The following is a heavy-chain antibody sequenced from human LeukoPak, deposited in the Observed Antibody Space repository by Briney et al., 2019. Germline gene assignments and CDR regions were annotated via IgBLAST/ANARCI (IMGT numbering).Heavy chain of an antibody. V-gene: IGHV3-30*02. Sequence: GGSLRLSCVASGFSFSTYGMHWVRQAPGKGLEGVAFIRHDGSSKYYADSVKGRFTISRDNSKNTLYLQMNSLRADDTAVYYCARDGYYYGSVIDYWGQGTLVTVSS. J-gene: IGHJ4*02. CDR1: GFSFSTYG. CDR3: ARDGYYYGSVIDY. CDR2: IRHDGSSK. D-gene: IGHD3-10*01.